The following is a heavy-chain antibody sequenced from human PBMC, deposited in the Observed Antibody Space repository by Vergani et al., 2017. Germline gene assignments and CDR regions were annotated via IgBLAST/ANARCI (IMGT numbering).Heavy chain of an antibody. V-gene: IGHV4-4*02. D-gene: IGHD3-22*01. CDR3: ARHGFYYDSSGYYYFDY. J-gene: IGHJ4*02. Sequence: QVQLQESGPGLVKPSGTLSLTCAVSGGSISSSNWWSWVRQPPGKGLEWIGEIYHSGSTNYNPSLKSRVTISVDKSKNQFSLKLSSVTAADTAVYYCARHGFYYDSSGYYYFDYWGQGTLVTVSS. CDR1: GGSISSSNW. CDR2: IYHSGST.